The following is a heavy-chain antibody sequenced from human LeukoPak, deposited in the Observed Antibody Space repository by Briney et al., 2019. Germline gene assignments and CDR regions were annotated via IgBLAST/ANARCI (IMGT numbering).Heavy chain of an antibody. CDR2: MNPNSGNT. CDR3: ARTKKVRLWQQLVQYYYYMDV. CDR1: GYTFTSYD. Sequence: ASVKVSCKASGYTFTSYDINWVRQATGQGLEWMGWMNPNSGNTGYAQKFQGRVTMTRNTSISTAYMELSSLRSEDTAVYYCARTKKVRLWQQLVQYYYYMDVWGKGTTVTISS. J-gene: IGHJ6*03. V-gene: IGHV1-8*01. D-gene: IGHD6-13*01.